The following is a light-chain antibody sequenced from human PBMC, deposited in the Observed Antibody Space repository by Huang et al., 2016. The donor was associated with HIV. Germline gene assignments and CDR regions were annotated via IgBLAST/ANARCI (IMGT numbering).Light chain of an antibody. CDR3: MQALETVLT. V-gene: IGKV2-28*01. CDR1: QSLLHSNGFNY. J-gene: IGKJ4*01. Sequence: DIVMTQSPLSLPVTPGEPASISCRSSQSLLHSNGFNYLDWYLKKPGQSPQLLIYLGSNRASGVSARCSGSGSGTNFTLEISRVEAEDVGVYYCMQALETVLTFGGGTKVEIK. CDR2: LGS.